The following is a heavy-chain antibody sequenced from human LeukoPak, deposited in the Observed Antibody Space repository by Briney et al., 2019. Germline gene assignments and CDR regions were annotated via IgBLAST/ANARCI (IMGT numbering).Heavy chain of an antibody. D-gene: IGHD1-26*01. Sequence: GGSLRLSCAASGFTFNDYAMHWVRQAPGKGLEWVSGISWNSGSVGYADSVKGRFTISRDNAKNSLFLQMNSLRAEDTASYYCAKGSTGSFLTDYWGQGTLVTVSS. V-gene: IGHV3-9*01. CDR3: AKGSTGSFLTDY. J-gene: IGHJ4*02. CDR2: ISWNSGSV. CDR1: GFTFNDYA.